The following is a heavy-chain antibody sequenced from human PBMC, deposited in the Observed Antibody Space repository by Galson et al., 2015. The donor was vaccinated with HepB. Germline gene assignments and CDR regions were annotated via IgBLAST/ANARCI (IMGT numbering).Heavy chain of an antibody. CDR2: ISSSSSYT. J-gene: IGHJ2*01. V-gene: IGHV3-11*06. CDR1: GFTFSNYY. CDR3: ASHGNYVYANWYFDL. Sequence: SLRLSCAASGFTFSNYYMSWIRQAPGQGLERVSYISSSSSYTNYADSVKGRFPISRDNAKNSLYLQMNSLRAEDTAVYYCASHGNYVYANWYFDLWGRGTLVTVSS. D-gene: IGHD4-17*01.